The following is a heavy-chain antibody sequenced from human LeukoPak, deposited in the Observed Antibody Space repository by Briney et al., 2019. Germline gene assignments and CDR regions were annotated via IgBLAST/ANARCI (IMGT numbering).Heavy chain of an antibody. Sequence: GGSLRLSCAASGFTFSSYAMGWVRQAPGKGLEWVSAISGSGGSTYYADSVKGRFTISRDNSKNTLYLQMNSLRAEDTAVYYCAKSPQYYYDSSGLDYWGQGTLVTVSS. CDR3: AKSPQYYYDSSGLDY. D-gene: IGHD3-22*01. J-gene: IGHJ4*02. CDR2: ISGSGGST. V-gene: IGHV3-23*01. CDR1: GFTFSSYA.